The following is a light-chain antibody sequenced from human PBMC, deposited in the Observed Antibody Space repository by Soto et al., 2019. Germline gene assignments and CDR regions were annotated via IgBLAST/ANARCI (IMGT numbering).Light chain of an antibody. V-gene: IGLV1-44*01. J-gene: IGLJ1*01. CDR1: SSNIGSNT. CDR3: SSWDDNLDAVV. CDR2: TND. Sequence: QSALTQPPSASGTPGQRVTISCSGSSSNIGSNTVDWYQQLPGTAPKLLIYTNDQRPSGVPDRFSGSRSGTSASLGISRLQFEDDADYHCSSWDDNLDAVVFGAGTKVTV.